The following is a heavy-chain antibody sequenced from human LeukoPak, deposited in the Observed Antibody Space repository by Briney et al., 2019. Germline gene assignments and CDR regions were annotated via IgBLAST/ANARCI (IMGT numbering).Heavy chain of an antibody. CDR1: GFTFNSYW. Sequence: PGGSLRLSCAASGFTFNSYWMSWVRQALGKGLEWVANIKQDGSEEYYVDSVKGRFTISRDNAKNSLYLQMNSLRAEDTAVYYCARQSRAWFDYWGQGTLVTVSS. CDR3: ARQSRAWFDY. V-gene: IGHV3-7*01. CDR2: IKQDGSEE. D-gene: IGHD6-19*01. J-gene: IGHJ4*02.